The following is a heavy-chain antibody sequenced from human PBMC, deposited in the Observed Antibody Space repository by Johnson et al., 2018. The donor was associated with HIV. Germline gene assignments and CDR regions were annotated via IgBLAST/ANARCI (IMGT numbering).Heavy chain of an antibody. D-gene: IGHD3-9*01. Sequence: VQLVESGGGVVQPGGSLTLSCAASGFSFSSYGIHWVRQAPGKGLEWVANIKQDGNEKHYVGSDRGRFSISRDNAKNSLYLQMNSLTAEDTAVYYCARVQYFDWFGAFDIWGQGTMVTVSS. CDR2: IKQDGNEK. V-gene: IGHV3-7*01. CDR3: ARVQYFDWFGAFDI. J-gene: IGHJ3*02. CDR1: GFSFSSYG.